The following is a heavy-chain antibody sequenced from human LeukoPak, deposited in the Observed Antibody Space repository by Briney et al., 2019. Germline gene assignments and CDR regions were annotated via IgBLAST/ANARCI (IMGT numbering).Heavy chain of an antibody. CDR2: ISTSSTTI. CDR3: TRVPSGYTLGYGYYYYYMDV. J-gene: IGHJ6*03. V-gene: IGHV3-48*04. D-gene: IGHD5-18*01. Sequence: GGSLRLACAVSGFTFSDYTMTWVRQAPGKGLEWVSYISTSSTTIYYADSVKGRFTISRDNTKNALYLQMNSLRAEDTAVYYCTRVPSGYTLGYGYYYYYMDVWGKGTTVTVSS. CDR1: GFTFSDYT.